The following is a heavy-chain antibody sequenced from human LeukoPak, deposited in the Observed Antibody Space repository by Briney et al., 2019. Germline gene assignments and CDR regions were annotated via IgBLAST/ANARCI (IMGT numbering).Heavy chain of an antibody. CDR2: INPTTGGA. CDR1: GYTFTAYY. J-gene: IGHJ5*02. V-gene: IGHV1-2*02. D-gene: IGHD3-10*01. CDR3: ESTVTDYSGNYYNSRNNYFDP. Sequence: PSEKLSYKASGYTFTAYYIHWVRHAPAQGLECMGYINPTTGGASYAHKFQGRVTMTRDTSPTTPHMELRRLKSDDTAAYFCESTVTDYSGNYYNSRNNYFDPWGQGTLVTVSS.